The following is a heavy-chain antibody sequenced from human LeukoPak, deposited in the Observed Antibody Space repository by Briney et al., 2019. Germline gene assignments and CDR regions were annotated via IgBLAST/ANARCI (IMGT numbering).Heavy chain of an antibody. J-gene: IGHJ4*02. D-gene: IGHD4-17*01. CDR1: GGSFSGYY. Sequence: SETLSLTCAVYGGSFSGYYWSWIRQPPGKGLEWIGEINHSGSTNYNPSLKSRVTISVDTSKNQFSLKLSSVTAADTAVYYRARDLVTTVFYFDYWGQGTLVTVSS. CDR2: INHSGST. V-gene: IGHV4-34*01. CDR3: ARDLVTTVFYFDY.